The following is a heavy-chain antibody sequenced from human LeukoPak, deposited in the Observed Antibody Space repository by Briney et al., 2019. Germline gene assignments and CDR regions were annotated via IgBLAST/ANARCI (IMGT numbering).Heavy chain of an antibody. V-gene: IGHV4-39*07. Sequence: TSETLSLTCTVSGGSISSSSYYWGWIRQPPGKGLEWIGSIYYSGSTYYNPSLKSRVTISVDTSKNQFSLKLSSVTAADTAVYYCAREPPVGATKGVFDYWGQGTLVTVSS. CDR3: AREPPVGATKGVFDY. J-gene: IGHJ4*02. CDR2: IYYSGST. CDR1: GGSISSSSYY. D-gene: IGHD1-26*01.